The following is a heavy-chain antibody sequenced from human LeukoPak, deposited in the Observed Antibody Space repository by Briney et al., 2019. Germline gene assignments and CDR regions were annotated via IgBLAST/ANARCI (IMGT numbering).Heavy chain of an antibody. D-gene: IGHD6-6*01. J-gene: IGHJ4*02. CDR2: VSSSSSTI. Sequence: SGGSLRLSCAASGFTFSSYSMNWVRQAPGKGLEWVSYVSSSSSTIYYADSVKGRFTISRDNAKNSLYLQMSSLRAEDTAVYYCARDPYSSSSFDFWGQGTLVTVSS. CDR1: GFTFSSYS. V-gene: IGHV3-48*01. CDR3: ARDPYSSSSFDF.